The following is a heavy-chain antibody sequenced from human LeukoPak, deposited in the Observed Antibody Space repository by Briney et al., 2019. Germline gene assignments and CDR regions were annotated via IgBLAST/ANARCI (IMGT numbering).Heavy chain of an antibody. V-gene: IGHV1-69*02. CDR3: ARAEAITIFLDLGH. CDR1: GGTFISYT. CDR2: IILILGIA. Sequence: VASVKVSCKASGGTFISYTISWVRQAPGQGLEWMGRIILILGIANHAQKFQGRVTITADKSTSTAYMELSSLRSEDTAVYYCARAEAITIFLDLGHWGQGTLVTVSS. J-gene: IGHJ4*02. D-gene: IGHD3-3*01.